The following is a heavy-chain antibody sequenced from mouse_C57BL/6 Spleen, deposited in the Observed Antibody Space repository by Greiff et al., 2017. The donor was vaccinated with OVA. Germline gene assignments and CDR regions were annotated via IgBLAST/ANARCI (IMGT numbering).Heavy chain of an antibody. Sequence: EVQRVESGGGLVKPGGSLKLSCAASGFTFSSYAMSWVRQTPEKRLEWVATISDGGSYTYYPDNVKGRFTISRDNAKNNLYLQMSHLKSEDTAMYYCARDRYDGAWFAYWGQGTLVTVSA. CDR3: ARDRYDGAWFAY. D-gene: IGHD2-12*01. J-gene: IGHJ3*01. CDR2: ISDGGSYT. CDR1: GFTFSSYA. V-gene: IGHV5-4*01.